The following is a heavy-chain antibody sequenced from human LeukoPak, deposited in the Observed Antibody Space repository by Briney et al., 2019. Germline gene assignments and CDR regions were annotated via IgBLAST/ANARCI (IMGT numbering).Heavy chain of an antibody. Sequence: PGGSLRLSCAASGFTFSSYGMHWVRQAPGKGLEWVALISYDGRNKYYVDSVKGRFTISRDNSKNTLYLQMNSLRAEDTAVYYCARVRYYYDSSGYTPPLDYWGQGTLVTVSS. CDR2: ISYDGRNK. D-gene: IGHD3-22*01. CDR3: ARVRYYYDSSGYTPPLDY. J-gene: IGHJ4*02. V-gene: IGHV3-30*03. CDR1: GFTFSSYG.